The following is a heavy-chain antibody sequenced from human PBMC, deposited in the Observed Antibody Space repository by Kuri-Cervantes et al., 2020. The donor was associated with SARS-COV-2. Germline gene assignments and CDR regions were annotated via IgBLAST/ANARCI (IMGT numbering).Heavy chain of an antibody. J-gene: IGHJ3*02. CDR2: ISTDGSSR. CDR3: VRDDIFAFDI. CDR1: GFTFSSYW. Sequence: GESLKISCAASGFTFSSYWMHWVRQAPGKGLVWVSRISTDGSSRAYADSVKGRFTISRDDGKNSVFLQMDGLRAEDAALYYCVRDDIFAFDIWGQGTMVTVSS. V-gene: IGHV3-74*03. D-gene: IGHD2-15*01.